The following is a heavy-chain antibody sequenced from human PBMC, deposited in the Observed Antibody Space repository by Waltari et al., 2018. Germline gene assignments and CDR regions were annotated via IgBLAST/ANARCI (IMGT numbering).Heavy chain of an antibody. D-gene: IGHD4-4*01. CDR3: ARDTTVLDY. J-gene: IGHJ4*02. CDR2: IYYSGST. Sequence: QVQLQESGPGLVKPSETLSLTCTVSGGSISRYYWSWIRQPPGKGLEWIGYIYYSGSTNYNPSLKSRVTISVDTSKNQFSLKLSSVTAADTAVYYCARDTTVLDYWGQGTLVTVSS. V-gene: IGHV4-59*01. CDR1: GGSISRYY.